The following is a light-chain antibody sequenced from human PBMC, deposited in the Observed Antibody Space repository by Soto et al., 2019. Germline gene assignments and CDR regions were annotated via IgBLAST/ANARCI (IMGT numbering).Light chain of an antibody. V-gene: IGLV1-44*01. J-gene: IGLJ3*02. CDR1: SSNIGSNT. Sequence: QSVLTQPPSASGTPGQRVTISCSGSSSNIGSNTVNWYQQLPGTAPKLLMYSNNQRPSGVPDRFSGSKSGTSASLAISGLQSEDEADYYCAAWHDSLNGPVFGGGTKVTVL. CDR3: AAWHDSLNGPV. CDR2: SNN.